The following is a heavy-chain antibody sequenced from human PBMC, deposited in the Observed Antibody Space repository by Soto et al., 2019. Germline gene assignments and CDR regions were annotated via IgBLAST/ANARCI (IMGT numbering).Heavy chain of an antibody. Sequence: GGSLRLSCAASGFTFGSYAMNWVRRAPGKGLEWVSTISGGGGTTYYADSVKGRFTISRDNSRNTLYLQMNSLRAEDTAVYYCTKAGNEQWLVSRGFDYWGQGTLVTVSS. D-gene: IGHD6-19*01. CDR1: GFTFGSYA. CDR2: ISGGGGTT. V-gene: IGHV3-23*01. J-gene: IGHJ4*02. CDR3: TKAGNEQWLVSRGFDY.